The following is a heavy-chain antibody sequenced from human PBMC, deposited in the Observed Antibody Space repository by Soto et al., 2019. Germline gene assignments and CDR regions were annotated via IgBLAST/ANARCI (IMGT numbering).Heavy chain of an antibody. D-gene: IGHD1-7*01. J-gene: IGHJ4*01. CDR2: IHNDGSTT. CDR1: GFTFSSYW. CDR3: ARDNWNSY. V-gene: IGHV3-74*01. Sequence: CAASGFTFSSYWMHWVRQAPGKGLMWVSRIHNDGSTTRYADSVKGRFTISRDNAKNTLYLQMSSLRVEDTAVYYCARDNWNSYWGQGTLVTVSS.